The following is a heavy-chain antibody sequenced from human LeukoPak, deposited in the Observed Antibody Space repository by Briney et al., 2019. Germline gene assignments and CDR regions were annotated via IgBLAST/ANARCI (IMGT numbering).Heavy chain of an antibody. D-gene: IGHD3-22*01. CDR1: GFTFDDYA. CDR2: ISWNSGSI. V-gene: IGHV3-9*01. Sequence: GRSLRLSCAASGFTFDDYAMHWVRQAPGKGLEWVSGISWNSGSIGYADSVKGRFTISRDNAKNSLYLQMNSLRAEDTALYYCAKDMALYSSGYPYYFDYWGQGTLVTVSS. CDR3: AKDMALYSSGYPYYFDY. J-gene: IGHJ4*02.